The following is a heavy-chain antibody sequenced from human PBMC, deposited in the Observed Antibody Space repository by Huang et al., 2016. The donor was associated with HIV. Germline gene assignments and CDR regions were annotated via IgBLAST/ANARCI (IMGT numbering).Heavy chain of an antibody. CDR2: IYYRGST. J-gene: IGHJ3*02. CDR3: ARHFSYYDSSGYTPWDAFDI. CDR1: GGSITSSSYY. D-gene: IGHD3-22*01. Sequence: QLQLQGSGPGLVKPSETLSLTCTVSGGSITSSSYYWGWIRQPPGKGLAWVGSIYYRGSTDYNPSLKSRGTVSVDTSKNQFSLKLSSVTAADTAVYYCARHFSYYDSSGYTPWDAFDIWGQGTMVTVSS. V-gene: IGHV4-39*01.